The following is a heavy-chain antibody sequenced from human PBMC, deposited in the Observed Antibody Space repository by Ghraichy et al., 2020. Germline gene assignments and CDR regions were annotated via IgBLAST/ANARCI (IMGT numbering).Heavy chain of an antibody. CDR1: GGSISSYD. J-gene: IGHJ3*02. Sequence: SQTLSLTCTVSGGSISSYDWSWIRQPAGKGLQWIGRIYTSGSTNYNPSLKSRVTMSVDTSKSQFSLKLSSVTAADTAVYYCARVGGYPLGAFDIWGQGTMVTVSS. CDR3: ARVGGYPLGAFDI. D-gene: IGHD5-12*01. V-gene: IGHV4-4*07. CDR2: IYTSGST.